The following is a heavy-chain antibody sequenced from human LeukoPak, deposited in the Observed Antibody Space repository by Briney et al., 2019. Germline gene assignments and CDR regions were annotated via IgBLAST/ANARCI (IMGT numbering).Heavy chain of an antibody. Sequence: GGSLRLSCAASGFTFSDHYMDWVRQAPGKGLEWVGRTRNKANSYTTEYAASVKGRFTISRDDSKNSLYLQMSSLKTEDTAVYYCARVGRYWFDPWGQGTLVTVSS. D-gene: IGHD3-9*01. CDR3: ARVGRYWFDP. J-gene: IGHJ5*02. CDR1: GFTFSDHY. V-gene: IGHV3-72*01. CDR2: TRNKANSYTT.